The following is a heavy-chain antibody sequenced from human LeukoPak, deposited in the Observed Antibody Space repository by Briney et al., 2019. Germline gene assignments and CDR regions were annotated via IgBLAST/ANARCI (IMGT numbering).Heavy chain of an antibody. V-gene: IGHV3-30*18. CDR2: ISYDGSNK. J-gene: IGHJ3*02. CDR3: AKDLHLGAFDI. Sequence: GRSLRLSCAASGFTFSSYGMHWVRQAPGKGLEWVAVISYDGSNKYYADSVKGRFTISRDNSKNTLYLQMNSLRAEDTAVYYCAKDLHLGAFDIWGQGIMVTVSS. CDR1: GFTFSSYG.